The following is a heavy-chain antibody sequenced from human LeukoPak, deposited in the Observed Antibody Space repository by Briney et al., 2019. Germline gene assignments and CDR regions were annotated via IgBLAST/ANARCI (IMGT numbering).Heavy chain of an antibody. CDR3: ARADGAVAAYYGIDV. CDR2: IYYTGST. Sequence: SETLSLTCTVSRASISSHHWTWIRQPPGKGLERIGYIYYTGSTNYSPSLTSRVTISGDTSKNQFSLKLSSVTAADTAVYYCARADGAVAAYYGIDVWGQGTAVTVSS. J-gene: IGHJ6*02. V-gene: IGHV4-59*11. CDR1: RASISSHH. D-gene: IGHD6-19*01.